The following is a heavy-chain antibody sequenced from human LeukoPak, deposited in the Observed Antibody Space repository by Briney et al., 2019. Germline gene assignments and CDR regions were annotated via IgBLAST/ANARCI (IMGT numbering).Heavy chain of an antibody. J-gene: IGHJ4*02. CDR1: GLTFSTYG. CDR3: AKDRWAVAGFDY. V-gene: IGHV3-30*18. CDR2: ISYDGSNK. D-gene: IGHD6-19*01. Sequence: PGGSLRLSCAASGLTFSTYGMHWVRQAPGKGLEWVTLISYDGSNKYYADSVKGRFTISRDNSKNTLYLQMDSLRVEDTAVYYCAKDRWAVAGFDYWGQGTLVTVSS.